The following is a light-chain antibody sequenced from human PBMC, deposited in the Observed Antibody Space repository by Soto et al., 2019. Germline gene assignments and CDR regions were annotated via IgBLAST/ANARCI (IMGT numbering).Light chain of an antibody. Sequence: DIQMTQSPSTLSASVGDRVTITCRASQSISSWLAWYKQKPGKATKLLIYDASSLESGVPSRFSGSGSRTAFTLTIGSLPPDDVSMYYCQQYNSYSGTFGPGTKVDIK. V-gene: IGKV1-5*01. J-gene: IGKJ3*01. CDR3: QQYNSYSGT. CDR2: DAS. CDR1: QSISSW.